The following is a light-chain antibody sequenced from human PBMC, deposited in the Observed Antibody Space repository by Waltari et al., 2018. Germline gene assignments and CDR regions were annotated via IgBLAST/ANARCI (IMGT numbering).Light chain of an antibody. J-gene: IGLJ2*01. Sequence: QSVLTQPPSASGTPGQTVTIPCSGTSSNLGANFVFWYQQLPGSAPRLIIYNNDRRPSGVPDRFSGSKSGTSGSLVISGIRAEDEADYICASWDDSMSVAFGGGTKLTVL. CDR3: ASWDDSMSVA. CDR1: SSNLGANF. CDR2: NND. V-gene: IGLV1-47*01.